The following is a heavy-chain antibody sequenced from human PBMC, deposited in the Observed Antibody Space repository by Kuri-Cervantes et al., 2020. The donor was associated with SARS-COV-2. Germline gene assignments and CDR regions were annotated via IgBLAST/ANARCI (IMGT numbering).Heavy chain of an antibody. D-gene: IGHD1-26*01. J-gene: IGHJ4*02. CDR3: ARDNVLFSGSGFDS. Sequence: GSLRLFCAVSGGPISSGGYSCAWIRQPPGKGLEWIGYFYSTGVTNYDPSLKTRVTISADRSKNQLSLKLTSVTAADTAVYYCARDNVLFSGSGFDSWGQGALVTVSS. CDR1: GGPISSGGYS. CDR2: FYSTGVT. V-gene: IGHV4-61*08.